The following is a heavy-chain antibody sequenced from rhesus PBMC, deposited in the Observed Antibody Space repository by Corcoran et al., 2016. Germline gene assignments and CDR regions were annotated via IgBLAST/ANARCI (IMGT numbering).Heavy chain of an antibody. Sequence: QVPLQESGPGLVTPTETLPLTLAVSGGPISGTYCSWILQAPGKGLEWIGRIYGSGGNTDYNPSLKSRVTNSTDTSKNQFSLKLSAVTAADPAVYYGARENYSSGLAYWGQGVLVTVSS. J-gene: IGHJ4*01. CDR3: ARENYSSGLAY. V-gene: IGHV4-160*01. CDR2: IYGSGGNT. D-gene: IGHD6-31*01. CDR1: GGPISGTY.